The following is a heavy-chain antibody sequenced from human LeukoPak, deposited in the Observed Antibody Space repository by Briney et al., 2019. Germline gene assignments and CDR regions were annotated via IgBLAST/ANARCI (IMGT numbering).Heavy chain of an antibody. D-gene: IGHD6-19*01. CDR3: ARLPGYSSFYHGMDV. V-gene: IGHV3-53*01. CDR1: GFTVSSNY. CDR2: IYSGGST. Sequence: GGSLRLSCAASGFTVSSNYMSWVRQAPGKGLEWVSVIYSGGSTYYADSVKGRFTISRDNSKNTLYLQMNSLRAEDTAVYYCARLPGYSSFYHGMDVWGQGTTVTVSS. J-gene: IGHJ6*02.